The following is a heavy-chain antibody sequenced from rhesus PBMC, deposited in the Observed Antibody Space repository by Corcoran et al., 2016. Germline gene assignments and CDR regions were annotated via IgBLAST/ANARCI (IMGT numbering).Heavy chain of an antibody. CDR2: IYGGGGAT. J-gene: IGHJ5-1*01. CDR1: GGSLSDYHF. V-gene: IGHV4-106*01. CDR3: WLDQFDV. D-gene: IGHD2-33*01. Sequence: QVQLQESGPGLVKPSETLSLTCAVPGGSLSDYHFWSPGRQPPGKGLEWIGYIYGGGGATSYNTSLKNRVTMSRDTSKNQFSLQLTSVTAADTAVYYCWLDQFDVWGAGVLVTVSS.